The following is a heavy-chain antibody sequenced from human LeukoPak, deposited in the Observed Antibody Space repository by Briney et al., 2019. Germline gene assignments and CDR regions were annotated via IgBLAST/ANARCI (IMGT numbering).Heavy chain of an antibody. V-gene: IGHV5-51*01. D-gene: IGHD6-6*01. Sequence: GESLKISCKGSGYSFTSYWIGWVRQMPGKGLEWMGIIYPGDSDTTYSPSFQGQVTISADKSITTAYLQWSSLKAPDTAMYYCVRPPQAGSSSSEYWGQGTLVTVSS. CDR2: IYPGDSDT. J-gene: IGHJ4*02. CDR1: GYSFTSYW. CDR3: VRPPQAGSSSSEY.